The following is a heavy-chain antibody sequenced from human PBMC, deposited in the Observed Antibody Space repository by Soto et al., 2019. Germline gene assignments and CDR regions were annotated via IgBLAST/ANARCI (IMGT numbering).Heavy chain of an antibody. D-gene: IGHD5-18*01. CDR3: ARAMDTAMVTFAFDI. CDR2: IIPIFGTA. V-gene: IGHV1-69*06. J-gene: IGHJ3*02. Sequence: SVKVSCKASGGTFSSYAISWVRQAPGQGLEWMGGIIPIFGTANYAQKFQGRVTITADKSTSTAYMELSSLRSEDTAVYYCARAMDTAMVTFAFDIWGQGTMVTVSS. CDR1: GGTFSSYA.